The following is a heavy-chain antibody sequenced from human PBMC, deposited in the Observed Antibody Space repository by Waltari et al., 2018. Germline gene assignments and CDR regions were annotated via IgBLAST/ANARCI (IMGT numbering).Heavy chain of an antibody. V-gene: IGHV1-24*01. CDR1: GYTLTELS. CDR3: ATGDYDSSGYITGGWFDP. CDR2: FDPEDGET. Sequence: QVQLVQSGAEVKKPGASVKVSCKVSGYTLTELSMHWVRQAPGKGLEWMGGFDPEDGETIYAQKFQGRVTMTEDTSTDTAYMELSSLRSEDTAVYYCATGDYDSSGYITGGWFDPWGQGTLVTVSS. J-gene: IGHJ5*02. D-gene: IGHD3-22*01.